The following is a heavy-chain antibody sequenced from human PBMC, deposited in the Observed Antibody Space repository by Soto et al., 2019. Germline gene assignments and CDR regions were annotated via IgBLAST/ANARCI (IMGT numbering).Heavy chain of an antibody. CDR3: ATGGLSGSGTIGYYYGMDV. Sequence: QVQLVQSGAEVKKPGSSVKVSCKASGGTFSSYAISWVRQAPGQGLEWMGGIIPIFGTANYVQKFQGRVTITADESTSTAYMELSSLRSEDTAVYYCATGGLSGSGTIGYYYGMDVWGQGTTVTVSS. CDR1: GGTFSSYA. J-gene: IGHJ6*02. D-gene: IGHD3-10*01. V-gene: IGHV1-69*01. CDR2: IIPIFGTA.